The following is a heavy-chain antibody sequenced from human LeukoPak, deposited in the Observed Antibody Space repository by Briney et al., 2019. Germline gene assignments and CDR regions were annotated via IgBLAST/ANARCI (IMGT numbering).Heavy chain of an antibody. Sequence: GGSLRLSCAASGFTFSSYSTNWVRQAPGKGLEWVSAISGSGGSTYYADSVKGRFTISRDNSKNTLYLQMNSLRAEDTAVYYCAKAPRGHYYDSSGYYFDYWGQGTLVTVSS. CDR2: ISGSGGST. CDR3: AKAPRGHYYDSSGYYFDY. J-gene: IGHJ4*02. D-gene: IGHD3-22*01. CDR1: GFTFSSYS. V-gene: IGHV3-23*01.